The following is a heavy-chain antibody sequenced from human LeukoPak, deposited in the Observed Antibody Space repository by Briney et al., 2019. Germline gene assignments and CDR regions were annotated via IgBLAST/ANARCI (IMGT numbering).Heavy chain of an antibody. CDR1: GFTFSSYA. Sequence: PGGSLRLSCAASGFTFSSYAMHWVRQAPGKGLEWVSAISGSGGSTYYADSVKGRFTISRDNSKNTLYLQMNSLRAEDTAVYYCARYGVSQGYDILTAHWGQGTLVTVSS. J-gene: IGHJ4*02. D-gene: IGHD3-9*01. V-gene: IGHV3-23*01. CDR2: ISGSGGST. CDR3: ARYGVSQGYDILTAH.